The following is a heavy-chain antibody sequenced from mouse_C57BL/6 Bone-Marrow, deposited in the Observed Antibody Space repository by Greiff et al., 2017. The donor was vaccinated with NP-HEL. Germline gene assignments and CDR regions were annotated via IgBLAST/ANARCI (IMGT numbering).Heavy chain of an antibody. V-gene: IGHV1-81*01. Sequence: VKLMESGAELARPGASVKLSCKASGYTFTSYGISWVKQRTGQGLEWIGEIYPRSGNTYYNEKFKGKATLTADKSSSTAYMELRSLTSEDSAVYFCARGGVTTDRDWGQGTTLTVSS. J-gene: IGHJ2*01. D-gene: IGHD1-1*01. CDR3: ARGGVTTDRD. CDR1: GYTFTSYG. CDR2: IYPRSGNT.